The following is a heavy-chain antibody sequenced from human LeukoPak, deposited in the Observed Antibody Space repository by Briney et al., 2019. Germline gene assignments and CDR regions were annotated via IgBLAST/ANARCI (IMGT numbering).Heavy chain of an antibody. CDR2: INPSGGST. D-gene: IGHD3-10*01. J-gene: IGHJ4*02. Sequence: ASVKVSCKASGYTFINYYMHWVRQAPGQGLEWMGIINPSGGSTSYAQKFQGRVTMTRDTSTSTVYMELSSLRSEDTAVYYCARVSRVRGVITKSNYYFDYWGQGTLVTVSS. V-gene: IGHV1-46*01. CDR1: GYTFINYY. CDR3: ARVSRVRGVITKSNYYFDY.